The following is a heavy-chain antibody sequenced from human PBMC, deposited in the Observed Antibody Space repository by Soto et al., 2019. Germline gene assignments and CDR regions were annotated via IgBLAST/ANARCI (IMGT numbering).Heavy chain of an antibody. CDR3: AKGIKWELPLDY. Sequence: GGSLSLSWSASVLTFSNFAMSWFRQAPGKGLEWVSAIGDSGVKTYYVDSVKGRFTISRDSSKNTLYLQMNSLRADDTAVYYCAKGIKWELPLDYWGQGTLVTVSS. J-gene: IGHJ4*02. V-gene: IGHV3-23*01. CDR1: VLTFSNFA. D-gene: IGHD1-26*01. CDR2: IGDSGVKT.